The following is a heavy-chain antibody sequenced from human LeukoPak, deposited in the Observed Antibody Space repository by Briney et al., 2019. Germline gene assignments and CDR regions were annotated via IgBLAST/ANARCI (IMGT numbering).Heavy chain of an antibody. J-gene: IGHJ4*02. CDR2: IWYDGSNK. CDR3: AKDRSPSSGGNFDY. Sequence: GSLRLSCAASGFTFSSYGMHWVRQAPGKGLEWVAVIWYDGSNKYYADSVKGRFTISRDNSKNTLYLQMNSLRAEGTAVYYCAKDRSPSSGGNFDYWGQGTLVTVSS. CDR1: GFTFSSYG. V-gene: IGHV3-33*06. D-gene: IGHD2-15*01.